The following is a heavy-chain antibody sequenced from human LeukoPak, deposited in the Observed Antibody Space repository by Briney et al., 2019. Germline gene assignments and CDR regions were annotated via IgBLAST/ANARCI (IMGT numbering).Heavy chain of an antibody. CDR2: IYPGDSDT. CDR3: ARRGDYFDY. CDR1: GYSFTSYW. Sequence: GESLKISCKGSGYSFTSYWIGWVRQMPGKGLEWMGIIYPGDSDTRYRPSFQGQVTISVDKSISTAYLQRNSLKASDTAIYYCARRGDYFDYWGQGTLVTVSS. D-gene: IGHD1-26*01. J-gene: IGHJ4*02. V-gene: IGHV5-51*01.